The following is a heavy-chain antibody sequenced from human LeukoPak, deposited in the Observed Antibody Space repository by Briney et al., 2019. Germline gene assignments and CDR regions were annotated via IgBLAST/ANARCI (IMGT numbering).Heavy chain of an antibody. V-gene: IGHV3-48*03. CDR1: EFTFSSYE. J-gene: IGHJ3*02. CDR3: ARDVANAFDI. D-gene: IGHD2-21*01. Sequence: GGSLRLSCAASEFTFSSYEMNWIRQAPGKGLEWVSYISSSGSTIYYADSVKGRFTISRDNAKNTLSLQMNSLRAEDTAVYYCARDVANAFDIWGQGTMVTVSS. CDR2: ISSSGSTI.